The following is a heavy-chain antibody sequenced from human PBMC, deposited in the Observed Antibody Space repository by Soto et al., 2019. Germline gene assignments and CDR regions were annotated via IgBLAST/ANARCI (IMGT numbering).Heavy chain of an antibody. D-gene: IGHD3-3*01. J-gene: IGHJ6*02. CDR2: ISSSSSYI. CDR1: GFTFISYS. Sequence: GGSLRLSCAASGFTFISYSMNWVRQAPGKGLEWVSSISSSSSYIYYADSVKGRFTISRDNAKNSLYLQMNSLRAEDTAVYYCARDRRITIFGVVTPYYYYGMDVWGQGTTVTVSS. V-gene: IGHV3-21*01. CDR3: ARDRRITIFGVVTPYYYYGMDV.